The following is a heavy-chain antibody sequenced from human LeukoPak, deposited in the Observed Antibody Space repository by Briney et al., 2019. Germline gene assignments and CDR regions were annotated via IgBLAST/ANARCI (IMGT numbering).Heavy chain of an antibody. V-gene: IGHV3-48*01. CDR1: GFTFSSYS. CDR2: ISSSSNTK. D-gene: IGHD2-15*01. Sequence: GSLRLSCAASGFTFSSYSMNWVRQAPGKGLEWVSKISSSSNTKYYADSVKGRFTISRDNSKNTLYLQMNSLRAEDTAVYYCARGRGIVVVVAANWFDPWGQGTLVTVSS. CDR3: ARGRGIVVVVAANWFDP. J-gene: IGHJ5*02.